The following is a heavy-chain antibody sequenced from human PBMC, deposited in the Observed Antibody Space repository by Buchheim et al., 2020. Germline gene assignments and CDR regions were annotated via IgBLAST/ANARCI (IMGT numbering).Heavy chain of an antibody. J-gene: IGHJ4*02. CDR3: ARAESSGWYEFGY. Sequence: QVQLVESGGDLVKPGGSLRLSRAASGFIFSDFYMGWYRQAPGKGLEWIAQIDKSGSTTYYTDSVKGRFTISRDNAKNSLYLQMNSLRAEDTAVYYCARAESSGWYEFGYWGQGTL. D-gene: IGHD6-19*01. CDR1: GFIFSDFY. V-gene: IGHV3-11*01. CDR2: IDKSGSTT.